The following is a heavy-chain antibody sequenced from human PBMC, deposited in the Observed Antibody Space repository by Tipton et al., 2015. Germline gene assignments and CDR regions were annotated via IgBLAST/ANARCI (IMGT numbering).Heavy chain of an antibody. Sequence: TLSLTCSVSSDSISKYYWSWIRQPPGKELEWIGYIQYSGSTNYNPSLESRVTISVDTSKNQFSLTLNSVAAADTAVYYCARARGRHGGLFDSWGQGILVTVSS. J-gene: IGHJ4*02. CDR1: SDSISKYY. CDR2: IQYSGST. D-gene: IGHD4-23*01. V-gene: IGHV4-59*01. CDR3: ARARGRHGGLFDS.